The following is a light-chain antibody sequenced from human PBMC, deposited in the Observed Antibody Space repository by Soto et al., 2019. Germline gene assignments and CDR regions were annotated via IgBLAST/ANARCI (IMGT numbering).Light chain of an antibody. CDR3: VKDAHPPHA. Sequence: EIVLTQTPLSLSVALGQPASISCKSSQSLAHSDGNTYLNWLQQRPGQPPRLLIYKTSNRFSGVPDRFSGSGAGTDFTLKISRVEAEDVGVYYCVKDAHPPHAFGQGTKVEIK. CDR2: KTS. J-gene: IGKJ1*01. V-gene: IGKV2-24*01. CDR1: QSLAHSDGNTY.